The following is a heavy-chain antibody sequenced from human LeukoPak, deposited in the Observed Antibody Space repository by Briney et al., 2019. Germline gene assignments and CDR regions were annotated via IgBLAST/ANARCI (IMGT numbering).Heavy chain of an antibody. CDR3: AKEGRYCSSTSCSEPFDY. CDR1: GFTSSSYA. V-gene: IGHV3-23*01. J-gene: IGHJ4*02. Sequence: PGGSLRLSCAASGFTSSSYAMSWVRQAPGKGLEWVSAISGSGGSTYYADSVKGRFTISRDNSKNTLYLQMNSLRAEDTAVYYCAKEGRYCSSTSCSEPFDYWGQGTLVTVSS. D-gene: IGHD2-2*01. CDR2: ISGSGGST.